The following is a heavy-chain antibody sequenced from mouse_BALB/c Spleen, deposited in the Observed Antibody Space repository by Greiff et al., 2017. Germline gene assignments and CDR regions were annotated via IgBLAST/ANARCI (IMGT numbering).Heavy chain of an antibody. CDR1: GFTFSSYT. Sequence: EVKVVESGGGLVQPGGSLKLSCAASGFTFSSYTMSWVRQTPEKRLEWVAYISNGGGSTYYPDTVKGRFTISRDNAKNTLYLQMSSLKSEDTAMYYCARHENYGNLDYWGQGTTLTVSS. CDR3: ARHENYGNLDY. CDR2: ISNGGGST. D-gene: IGHD2-1*01. J-gene: IGHJ2*01. V-gene: IGHV5-12-2*01.